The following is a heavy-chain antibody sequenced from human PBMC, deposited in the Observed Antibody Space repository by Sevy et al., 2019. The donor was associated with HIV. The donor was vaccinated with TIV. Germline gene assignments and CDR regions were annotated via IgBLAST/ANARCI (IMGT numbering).Heavy chain of an antibody. CDR2: IYTSGNT. CDR3: ARDRGIAVAATLWDY. D-gene: IGHD6-19*01. J-gene: IGHJ4*02. Sequence: SETLSLTCTVSGGSISSYYWNWIRQPAGKGLEWIGGIYTSGNTNYNPSLKSRVTMSVDTSKNQFSLKLSSVTAADTAVYYCARDRGIAVAATLWDYWGQGTLVTVSS. CDR1: GGSISSYY. V-gene: IGHV4-4*07.